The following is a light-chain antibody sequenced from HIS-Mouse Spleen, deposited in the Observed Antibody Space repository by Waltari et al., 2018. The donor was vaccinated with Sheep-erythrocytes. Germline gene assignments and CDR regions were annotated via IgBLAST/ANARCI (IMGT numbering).Light chain of an antibody. J-gene: IGLJ2*01. V-gene: IGLV2-14*02. CDR1: SSDVGSYNL. CDR3: QVWDSSSDHVV. Sequence: QSALTQPASVSGSPGQSITISCTGTSSDVGSYNLVSWYQQHPGKAPKLMIYEGSKRPAGVSNRFSGSNSGNTANLTISRVEAGDEADYYCQVWDSSSDHVVFGGGTKLTVL. CDR2: EGS.